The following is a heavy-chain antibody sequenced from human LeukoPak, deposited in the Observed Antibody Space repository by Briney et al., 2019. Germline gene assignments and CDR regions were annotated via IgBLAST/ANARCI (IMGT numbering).Heavy chain of an antibody. V-gene: IGHV7-4-1*02. CDR1: GDTFTSYA. D-gene: IGHD2-21*02. CDR2: INTNTGNP. Sequence: ASVKVSCKASGDTFTSYAMNWVRQAPGQGLEWMGWINTNTGNPTYAQGFTGRFVFSLDTSVSTAYLQISSLKAEDTAVYYCAREGADCGGDCYYYFDYWGQGTLVTVSS. CDR3: AREGADCGGDCYYYFDY. J-gene: IGHJ4*02.